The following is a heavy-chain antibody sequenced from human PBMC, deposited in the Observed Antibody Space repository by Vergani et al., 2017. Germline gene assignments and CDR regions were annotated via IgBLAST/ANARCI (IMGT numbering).Heavy chain of an antibody. Sequence: QVQLQQWGAGLLKPSETLSLTCAVYGGSFSGYYWSWIRQPPGKGLEWIGEINHSGSTNYNPSLKSRVTISVDTSKNQFSLKLSTVTAEDTAVYYCARGRSGRRHDYWGQGTLVTVSS. CDR2: INHSGST. J-gene: IGHJ4*02. CDR3: ARGRSGRRHDY. CDR1: GGSFSGYY. V-gene: IGHV4-34*01. D-gene: IGHD2-15*01.